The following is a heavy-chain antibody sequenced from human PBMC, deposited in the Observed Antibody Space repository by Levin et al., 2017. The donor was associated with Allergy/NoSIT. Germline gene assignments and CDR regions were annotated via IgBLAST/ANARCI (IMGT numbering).Heavy chain of an antibody. CDR1: GGSISSYY. CDR3: ASGGRAVAGTSIFY. Sequence: GSLRLSCTVSGGSISSYYWSWIRQPPGKGLEWIGYIYYSGSTNYNPSLKSRVTISVDTSKNQFSLKLSSVTAADTAVYYCASGGRAVAGTSIFYWGQGTLVTVSS. CDR2: IYYSGST. V-gene: IGHV4-59*01. D-gene: IGHD6-19*01. J-gene: IGHJ4*02.